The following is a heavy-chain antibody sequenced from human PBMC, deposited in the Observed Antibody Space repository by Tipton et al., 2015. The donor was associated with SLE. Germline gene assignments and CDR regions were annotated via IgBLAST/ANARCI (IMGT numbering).Heavy chain of an antibody. CDR1: GGSLNSYY. Sequence: LRLSCTVSGGSLNSYYWSWIRQPPGKGLEWIGRIYYIGSTSYNPSLKSRVTISVDTSKNQFSLKLSSVTAADTGVYYCVKSVVVVSPRDYYYYMDVWGKGTTVTVSS. V-gene: IGHV4-59*08. CDR2: IYYIGST. CDR3: VKSVVVVSPRDYYYYMDV. J-gene: IGHJ6*03. D-gene: IGHD2-15*01.